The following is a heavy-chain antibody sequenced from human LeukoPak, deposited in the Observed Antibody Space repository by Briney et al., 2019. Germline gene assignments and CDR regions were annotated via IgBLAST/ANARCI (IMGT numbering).Heavy chain of an antibody. CDR2: ISSRSAYI. J-gene: IGHJ4*02. CDR3: ARAGHYYDSNGYPFSYYFDS. V-gene: IGHV3-21*01. CDR1: WFTFSNYA. Sequence: ASLRLSCAASWFTFSNYAMSWVRQAPGKGLAWVSSISSRSAYIYYADSAMGRFTISSDNAKNTLYLQMNSLRAEDTAVFYCARAGHYYDSNGYPFSYYFDSWGQGTLVTVSS. D-gene: IGHD3-22*01.